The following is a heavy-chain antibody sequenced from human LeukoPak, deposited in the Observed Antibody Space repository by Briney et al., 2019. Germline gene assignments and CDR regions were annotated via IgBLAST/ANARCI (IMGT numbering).Heavy chain of an antibody. V-gene: IGHV4-34*01. CDR3: AREEGYCSSTSCREFDY. D-gene: IGHD2-2*01. CDR2: IYHSGST. CDR1: GFTFSDYY. J-gene: IGHJ4*02. Sequence: GSLRLSCAASGFTFSDYYMSWIRQPPGKGLEWIGEIYHSGSTNYNPSLKSRVTISVDKSKNQFSLKLSSVTAADTAVYYCAREEGYCSSTSCREFDYWGQGTLVTVSS.